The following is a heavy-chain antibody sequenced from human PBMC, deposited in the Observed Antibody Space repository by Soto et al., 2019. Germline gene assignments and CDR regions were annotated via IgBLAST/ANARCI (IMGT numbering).Heavy chain of an antibody. Sequence: QVQLVQSGDEVKKPGASVKVSCKASGYTFTSYGISWVRQAPGQGLEWMGWISANNGNTNYAQKRQGRVTMTTDTATSTGYMEMRSLSSDDTDLYYCAGRPGLRTDYWGPATPVTVSP. CDR1: GYTFTSYG. J-gene: IGHJ4*02. CDR2: ISANNGNT. D-gene: IGHD2-8*02. V-gene: IGHV1-18*01. CDR3: AGRPGLRTDY.